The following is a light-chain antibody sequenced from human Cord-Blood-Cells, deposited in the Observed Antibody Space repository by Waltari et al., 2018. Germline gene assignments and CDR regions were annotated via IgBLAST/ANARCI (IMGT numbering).Light chain of an antibody. CDR3: QQNYSTPWT. Sequence: DIHIIQSPSSLSSSVGDRVTLTCRASQSISSYLHWYQQKPGKAPKLLIYAASSLQSGVPSRFSGSGSGTDFTLTISSLQPEDFATYYCQQNYSTPWTFGEGTKVEIK. J-gene: IGKJ1*01. CDR1: QSISSY. CDR2: AAS. V-gene: IGKV1-39*01.